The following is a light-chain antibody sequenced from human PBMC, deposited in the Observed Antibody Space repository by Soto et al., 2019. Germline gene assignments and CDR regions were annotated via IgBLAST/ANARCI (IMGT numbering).Light chain of an antibody. CDR3: RHYGYGVDT. CDR1: QSVGSNY. V-gene: IGKV3-20*01. J-gene: IGKJ2*01. Sequence: IVLTQSPGTLSLSPGERATLSCRASQSVGSNYLAWYQQQPGQAPRLLIFGASNSATGIPDRFSGSGFGTHFTLTIRRLEPEDFAVYICRHYGYGVDTFGHGTKLEIK. CDR2: GAS.